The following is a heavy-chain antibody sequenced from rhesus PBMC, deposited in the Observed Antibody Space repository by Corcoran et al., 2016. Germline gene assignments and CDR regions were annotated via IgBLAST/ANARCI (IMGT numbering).Heavy chain of an antibody. CDR2: IGGISGTT. J-gene: IGHJ4*01. D-gene: IGHD6-31*01. CDR3: ARALYSSGWYYFDY. V-gene: IGHV4-65*01. CDR1: GGSISSSNW. Sequence: QVQLQESGPGLVKRSETLYLTCAVSGGSISSSNWWSWIRQPPGKGLEWIGFIGGISGTTSYNPSRKRRVTFSTYTAKNRFSLKLSPVTAADTAVDYCARALYSSGWYYFDYWGQGVLVTVSS.